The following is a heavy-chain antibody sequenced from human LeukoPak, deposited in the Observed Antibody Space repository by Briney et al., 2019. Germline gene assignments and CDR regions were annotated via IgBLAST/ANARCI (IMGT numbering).Heavy chain of an antibody. CDR1: GYTFTGYY. CDR3: ARALPHRRLMDTTMEQHWFDP. V-gene: IGHV1-46*01. D-gene: IGHD5-18*01. Sequence: ASVKVSCKASGYTFTGYYMHWVRQAPGQGLEWMGLINPSGGSTRYAQKFQGRVTMTRDMSTSTVYMELSSLRSEDTAVYYCARALPHRRLMDTTMEQHWFDPWGQGTLVTVSS. CDR2: INPSGGST. J-gene: IGHJ5*02.